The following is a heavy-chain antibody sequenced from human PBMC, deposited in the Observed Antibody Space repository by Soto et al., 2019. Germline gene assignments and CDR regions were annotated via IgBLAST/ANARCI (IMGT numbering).Heavy chain of an antibody. CDR3: AKDVYDTPYKYFDY. CDR2: ISVSGGST. D-gene: IGHD3-22*01. CDR1: GFTFSSYA. J-gene: IGHJ4*02. V-gene: IGHV3-23*01. Sequence: PGGSLRLSCAASGFTFSSYAMSWVRQAPGKGLEWVSAISVSGGSTYYADSVKGRFTISRDNSKNTLYLQMNSLRAEDTAVYYCAKDVYDTPYKYFDYWGQGTLVTVSS.